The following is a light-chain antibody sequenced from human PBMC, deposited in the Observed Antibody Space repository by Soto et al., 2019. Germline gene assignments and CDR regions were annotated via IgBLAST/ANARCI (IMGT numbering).Light chain of an antibody. CDR2: GAS. CDR1: QSVSSD. V-gene: IGKV3-15*01. CDR3: QQYNNWPPYT. Sequence: IVMTQSPATLSVSPGDRVTLSCRASQSVSSDLAWYQQRPGQAPRLLIYGASTRATGIPARFSGTGSGTEFTLTISSLQSEDFAIYYCQQYNNWPPYTFGQRTKVDIK. J-gene: IGKJ2*01.